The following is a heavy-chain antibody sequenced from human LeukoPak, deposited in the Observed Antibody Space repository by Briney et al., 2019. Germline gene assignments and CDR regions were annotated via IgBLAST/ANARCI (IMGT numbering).Heavy chain of an antibody. D-gene: IGHD3-10*01. J-gene: IGHJ4*02. V-gene: IGHV3-30-3*01. CDR2: ISHDGSTK. CDR3: ARIPTRETLIDY. Sequence: GGSLRLSCAVSGFTSSSYAMHWVRQAPGKGLEWVAVISHDGSTKYYADSVKGRFTISRDNSKNTLYLQVNSLRAEDTAVYYCARIPTRETLIDYWGREPWSPSPQ. CDR1: GFTSSSYA.